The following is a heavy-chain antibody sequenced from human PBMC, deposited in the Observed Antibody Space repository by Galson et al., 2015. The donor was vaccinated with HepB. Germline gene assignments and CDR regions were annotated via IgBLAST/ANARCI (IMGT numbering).Heavy chain of an antibody. D-gene: IGHD3-10*01. CDR2: IYPGDSDT. CDR3: ARHSYLSPNIGWFRELLPGY. CDR1: GYSFTSYW. V-gene: IGHV5-51*01. J-gene: IGHJ4*02. Sequence: QSGAEVKKPGESLKISCKGSGYSFTSYWIGWVRQMPGKGLEWMGIIYPGDSDTRYSPSFQGQVTISADKSISTAYLQWSSLKASDTAMYYCARHSYLSPNIGWFRELLPGYWGQGTLVTVSS.